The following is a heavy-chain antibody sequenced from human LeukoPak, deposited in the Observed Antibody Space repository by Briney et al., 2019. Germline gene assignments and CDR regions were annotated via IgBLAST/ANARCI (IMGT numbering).Heavy chain of an antibody. V-gene: IGHV3-21*01. CDR1: GFTFSSYS. D-gene: IGHD4-17*01. Sequence: GGSLRLSCAASGFTFSSYSMNWVRQAPGKGLEWVSSISSSSSYIYYADSVKGRFTISRDNAKNSLHLQMNSLRAEDTAVYYCARHYGDSLFHYYGMDVWGQGTTVTVSS. CDR2: ISSSSSYI. J-gene: IGHJ6*02. CDR3: ARHYGDSLFHYYGMDV.